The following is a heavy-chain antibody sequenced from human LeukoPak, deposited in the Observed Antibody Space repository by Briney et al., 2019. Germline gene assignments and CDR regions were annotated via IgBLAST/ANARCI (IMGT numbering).Heavy chain of an antibody. CDR3: ATPKGYCTNGACYTGGRWFDP. V-gene: IGHV1-24*01. D-gene: IGHD2-8*01. Sequence: GASVKISCKVSGYTLTELSMHWVRQAPGKGLEWMGGFDPEDGETIYAQKFRGRVTMTEDTSTDTAYMELSSLRSEDTAVYYCATPKGYCTNGACYTGGRWFDPWGQGTLVTVSS. CDR1: GYTLTELS. J-gene: IGHJ5*02. CDR2: FDPEDGET.